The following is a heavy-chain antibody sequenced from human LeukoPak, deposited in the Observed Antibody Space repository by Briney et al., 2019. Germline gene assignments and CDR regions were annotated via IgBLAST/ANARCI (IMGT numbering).Heavy chain of an antibody. V-gene: IGHV3-30*19. CDR2: ISYDGSNK. J-gene: IGHJ3*02. D-gene: IGHD7-27*01. CDR3: ARDRDPGAFDI. CDR1: GFTLSSYG. Sequence: GGSLRLSCAASGFTLSSYGMHWVRQAPGKGLEWVAVISYDGSNKYYADSVKGRFTISRDNSKNTLYLQMNSLRAEDTAVYYCARDRDPGAFDIWGQGTMVTVSS.